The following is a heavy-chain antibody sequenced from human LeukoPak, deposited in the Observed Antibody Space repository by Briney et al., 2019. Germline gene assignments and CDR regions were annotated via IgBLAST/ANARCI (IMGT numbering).Heavy chain of an antibody. CDR1: GFTFSSYG. V-gene: IGHV3-30*18. CDR3: AKSLGHRYDSSGYHYHEGFDY. Sequence: PGRSLRLSCAASGFTFSSYGMHWVRQAPGKGLEWVAVILYDGSNKYYADSVKGRFTISRDNSKNTLYLQMNSLRAEDTALYYCAKSLGHRYDSSGYHYHEGFDYWGQGTLVTVSS. D-gene: IGHD3-22*01. J-gene: IGHJ4*02. CDR2: ILYDGSNK.